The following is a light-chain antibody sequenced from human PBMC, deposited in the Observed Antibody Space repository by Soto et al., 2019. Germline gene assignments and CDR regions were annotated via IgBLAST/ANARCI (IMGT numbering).Light chain of an antibody. CDR2: GNS. CDR1: SSNIGAGYD. Sequence: QSVLTQPPSVSGAPGQRVTISCTGSSSNIGAGYDVHWYQQLPGTAPKLLTYGNSNRPSGVPDRFSGSKSGTSASLAITGLQAEDEADYYCQSYDSSLSVYYVFGTGTNVTVL. V-gene: IGLV1-40*01. CDR3: QSYDSSLSVYYV. J-gene: IGLJ1*01.